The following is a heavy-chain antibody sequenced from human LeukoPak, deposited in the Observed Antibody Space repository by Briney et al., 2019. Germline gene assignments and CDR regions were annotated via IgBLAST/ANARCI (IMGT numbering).Heavy chain of an antibody. V-gene: IGHV4-4*07. D-gene: IGHD3-10*01. CDR2: IYTSGST. J-gene: IGHJ6*02. CDR3: AREWFGELLSSYGMDV. CDR1: GGSISSYY. Sequence: PSETLSLTCSVSGGSISSYYWSWLRQPAGKGLEWIGRIYTSGSTNYNPSLKSRVTMSVDTSKNQFSLKLSSVTAADTAVYYCAREWFGELLSSYGMDVWGQGTTVTVSS.